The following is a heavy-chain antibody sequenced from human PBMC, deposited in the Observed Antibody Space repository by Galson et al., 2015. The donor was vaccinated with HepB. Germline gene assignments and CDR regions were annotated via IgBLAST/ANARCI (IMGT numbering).Heavy chain of an antibody. Sequence: TQTLTLTCTFSGFSLSTSGMCVSWIRQPPGKALEWLARIDWDDDQYYSTSLKTRLTISKDTSKNQVVLTMTNMDPVDTATYYCARIGSSWYGAYYYYGMDVWGQGTTVTVSS. CDR3: ARIGSSWYGAYYYYGMDV. J-gene: IGHJ6*02. D-gene: IGHD6-13*01. V-gene: IGHV2-70*11. CDR2: IDWDDDQ. CDR1: GFSLSTSGMC.